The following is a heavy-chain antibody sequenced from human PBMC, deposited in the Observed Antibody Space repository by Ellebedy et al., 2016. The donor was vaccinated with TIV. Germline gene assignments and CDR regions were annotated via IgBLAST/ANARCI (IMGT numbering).Heavy chain of an antibody. V-gene: IGHV3-23*01. CDR2: LSKSGSST. CDR1: EFTFSSYA. D-gene: IGHD5-24*01. J-gene: IGHJ4*02. Sequence: GESLKISCAASEFTFSSYAMSWVRQAPGKGLEWVSGLSKSGSSTYYADSVKGRFAISRDNSKNTLYLQMNSLRAEDTAVYYCAKGSRDGYNYRFDYWGQGTLVTVSS. CDR3: AKGSRDGYNYRFDY.